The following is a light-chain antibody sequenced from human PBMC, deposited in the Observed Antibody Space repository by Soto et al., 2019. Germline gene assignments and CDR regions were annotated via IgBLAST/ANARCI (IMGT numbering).Light chain of an antibody. V-gene: IGKV3-11*01. CDR2: DAS. CDR3: QQRSNWPPIT. J-gene: IGKJ5*01. Sequence: VLTQSPATLSLSPGESATLSCRASQSVSSYLAWYQQKPGQAPRLLIYDASNRATGIPARFSGSGSGTDFTLTISSLEPEDFAVYYCQQRSNWPPITCGQGTRLEIK. CDR1: QSVSSY.